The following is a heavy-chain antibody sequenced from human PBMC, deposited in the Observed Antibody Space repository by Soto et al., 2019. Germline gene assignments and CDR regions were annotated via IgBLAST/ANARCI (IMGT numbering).Heavy chain of an antibody. CDR1: GYTFTGYY. Sequence: GASVKVSCKASGYTFTGYYMHWVRQAPGQGLEWMGWINPNSGGTNYAQKFQGWVTMTRDTSISTAYMELSRLRSDDTAVYYCARDWKAAAGTVWAYYYYYGMDVWGQGTTVTVSS. J-gene: IGHJ6*02. D-gene: IGHD6-13*01. V-gene: IGHV1-2*04. CDR3: ARDWKAAAGTVWAYYYYYGMDV. CDR2: INPNSGGT.